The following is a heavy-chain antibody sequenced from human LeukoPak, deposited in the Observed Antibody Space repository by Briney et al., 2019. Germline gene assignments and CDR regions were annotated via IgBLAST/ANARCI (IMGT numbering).Heavy chain of an antibody. CDR1: GGTFSSYA. CDR2: IIPIFGTA. V-gene: IGHV1-69*13. Sequence: SVKVSCKASGGTFSSYAISWVRQAPGQGLEWMEGIIPIFGTANYAQKFQGRVTITADESTSTAYMELSSLRSEDTAVYYCAREGYCSSTSCYKGDDAFDIWGQGTMVTVSS. J-gene: IGHJ3*02. D-gene: IGHD2-2*02. CDR3: AREGYCSSTSCYKGDDAFDI.